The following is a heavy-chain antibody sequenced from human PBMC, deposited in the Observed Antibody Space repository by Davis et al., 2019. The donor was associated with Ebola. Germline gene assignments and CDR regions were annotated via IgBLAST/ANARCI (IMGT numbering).Heavy chain of an antibody. CDR3: ARSGQQLVGYFQH. CDR1: GYTFTGYY. CDR2: INPNSGGT. D-gene: IGHD6-13*01. Sequence: ASVKVSCKASGYTFTGYYMHWVRQAPGQGLEWMGWINPNSGGTNYAQKFQGWVTMTRDTSTSTVYMELSSLRSEDTAVYYCARSGQQLVGYFQHWGQGTWSPSPQ. V-gene: IGHV1-2*04. J-gene: IGHJ1*01.